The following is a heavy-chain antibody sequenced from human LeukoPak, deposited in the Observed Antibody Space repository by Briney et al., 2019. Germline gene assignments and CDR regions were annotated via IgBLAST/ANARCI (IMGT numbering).Heavy chain of an antibody. CDR3: AIYDGGAFDI. V-gene: IGHV1-69*05. CDR2: IIPIFGTA. D-gene: IGHD5/OR15-5a*01. CDR1: GGTFSSYA. Sequence: AASVKVSCKASGGTFSSYAISWVRQAPGQGLEWMGRIIPIFGTANYAQKFQGRVTITTDESTSTAYMELSSLRSEDTAVYYCAIYDGGAFDIWGQGTMVTVSS. J-gene: IGHJ3*02.